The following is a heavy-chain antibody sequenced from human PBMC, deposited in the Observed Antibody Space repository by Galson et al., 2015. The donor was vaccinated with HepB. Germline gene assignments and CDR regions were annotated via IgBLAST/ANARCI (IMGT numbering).Heavy chain of an antibody. CDR3: TGYCSSTSCYHYYYYYGMDV. CDR2: IKSKTDGGTT. V-gene: IGHV3-15*01. Sequence: SLRLSCAASGFTFSNAWMSWVRQAPGKGLEWVGRIKSKTDGGTTDYAAPVKGRFTISRDDSKNTLYLQMNSLKTEDAAVYYCTGYCSSTSCYHYYYYYGMDVWGQGTTVTVSS. D-gene: IGHD2-2*01. CDR1: GFTFSNAW. J-gene: IGHJ6*02.